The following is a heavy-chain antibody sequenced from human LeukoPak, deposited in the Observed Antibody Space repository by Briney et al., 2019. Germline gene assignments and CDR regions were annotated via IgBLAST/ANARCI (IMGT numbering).Heavy chain of an antibody. D-gene: IGHD3-10*01. J-gene: IGHJ6*02. CDR3: AKDLVKKLWFGEFMGMDV. CDR2: ISYSGST. V-gene: IGHV4-59*01. Sequence: PSETLSLTCIVSGGSISPYYWSWIRQPPGKGLGWIGYISYSGSTNYNPSLKSRVTISVDTSKNQFSLKLTSVTAADTAVYYCAKDLVKKLWFGEFMGMDVWGQGTTVTVSS. CDR1: GGSISPYY.